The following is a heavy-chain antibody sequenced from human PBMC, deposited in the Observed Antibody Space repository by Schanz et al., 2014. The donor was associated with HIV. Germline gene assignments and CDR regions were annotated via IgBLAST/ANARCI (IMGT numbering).Heavy chain of an antibody. D-gene: IGHD2-8*01. J-gene: IGHJ6*02. CDR3: ANSGYCISGICYTRGDGMDV. CDR2: ISDDGSSK. V-gene: IGHV3-30*18. Sequence: QVQLVESGGGVVQPGRSLRLSCAASGFTFSSYGMHWVRQTPGKGLEWVAVISDDGSSKFYADSVKGRFTISRDNSKNTLFLQMNSLRAEDTAVYYCANSGYCISGICYTRGDGMDVWGQGTTVTVSS. CDR1: GFTFSSYG.